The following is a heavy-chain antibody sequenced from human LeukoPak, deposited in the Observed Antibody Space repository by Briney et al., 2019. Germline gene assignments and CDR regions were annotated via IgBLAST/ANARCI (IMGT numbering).Heavy chain of an antibody. CDR1: GFTFDDYG. CDR2: INWSGGST. V-gene: IGHV3-20*04. CDR3: ARASHYSDSSDYPDY. D-gene: IGHD3-22*01. J-gene: IGHJ4*02. Sequence: GGSLRLSCAASGFTFDDYGMSWVRQAPGKGLEWVSGINWSGGSTGYADSVKGRFTISGDNAKNSLYLQMNSLRAEDTALYYCARASHYSDSSDYPDYWGQGTLVTVSS.